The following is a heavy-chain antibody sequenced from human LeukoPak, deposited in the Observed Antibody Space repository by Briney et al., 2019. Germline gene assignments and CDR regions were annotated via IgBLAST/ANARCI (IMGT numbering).Heavy chain of an antibody. V-gene: IGHV4-34*01. CDR2: IDHSGST. J-gene: IGHJ4*02. CDR3: ARAPETVSIDY. Sequence: SETLSLTCAVYGESFSGFYWTWIRQPPGKGLEWIGEIDHSGSTNYDPSLKSRATISADTSKNQFSLKMGSVTAADTAVYYCARAPETVSIDYWGQGTLVTVSS. D-gene: IGHD5/OR15-5a*01. CDR1: GESFSGFY.